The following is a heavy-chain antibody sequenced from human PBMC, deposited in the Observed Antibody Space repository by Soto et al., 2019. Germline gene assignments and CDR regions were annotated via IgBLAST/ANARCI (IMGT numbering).Heavy chain of an antibody. J-gene: IGHJ5*02. V-gene: IGHV4-30-4*01. CDR3: ARDSRPNYYDSSALVGFDP. D-gene: IGHD3-22*01. CDR1: GGSISSGDYY. Sequence: PSETLSLTCTVSGGSISSGDYYWSWIRQPPGKGLEWIGYIYYSGSTYYNPSLKSRVTISVDTSKNQFSLKLSSVTAADTAVYYCARDSRPNYYDSSALVGFDPWGQ. CDR2: IYYSGST.